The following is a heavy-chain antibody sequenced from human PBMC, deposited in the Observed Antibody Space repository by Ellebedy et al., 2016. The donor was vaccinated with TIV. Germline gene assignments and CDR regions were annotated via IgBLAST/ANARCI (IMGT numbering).Heavy chain of an antibody. V-gene: IGHV4-39*01. CDR1: GGSISSSSYY. CDR3: ARQANYYGSGSPLGYGMDV. J-gene: IGHJ6*02. Sequence: MPSETLSLTCTVSGGSISSSSYYWGWIRQPPGKGLEWIGSIYYSGSTYYNPSLNRRVTISVDTSKNQFSLKLSSVTAADTAVYYCARQANYYGSGSPLGYGMDVWGQGTTVTVSS. CDR2: IYYSGST. D-gene: IGHD3-10*01.